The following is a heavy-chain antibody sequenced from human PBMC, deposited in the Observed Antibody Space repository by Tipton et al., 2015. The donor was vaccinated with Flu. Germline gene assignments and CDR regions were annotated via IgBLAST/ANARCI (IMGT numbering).Heavy chain of an antibody. CDR3: ARDRGGRYYFYGMDV. CDR1: GFTFSSSW. D-gene: IGHD2-21*01. J-gene: IGHJ6*02. CDR2: IMQDGSEK. V-gene: IGHV3-7*01. Sequence: SLRLSCAASGFTFSSSWMAWVRQAPGKGLEWVASIMQDGSEKNYVDSVKGRFTISRDNAQNSVYLQMNSLRSEDTAVYYCARDRGGRYYFYGMDVWGQGTTVTVSS.